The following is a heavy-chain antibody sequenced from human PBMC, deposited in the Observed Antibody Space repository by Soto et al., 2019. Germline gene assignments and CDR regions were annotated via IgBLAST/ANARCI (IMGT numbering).Heavy chain of an antibody. D-gene: IGHD2-8*01. CDR1: GGSFSGYY. CDR3: AGGDLGYCTNGVCYPLYYFDY. CDR2: INHSGST. V-gene: IGHV4-34*01. Sequence: SETLSLTCAVYGGSFSGYYWSWIRQPPGKGLEWIGEINHSGSTNYNPSLKSRVTISVDTSKNQFSLKLSSVTAADTAVYYCAGGDLGYCTNGVCYPLYYFDYWGQGTLVTVSS. J-gene: IGHJ4*02.